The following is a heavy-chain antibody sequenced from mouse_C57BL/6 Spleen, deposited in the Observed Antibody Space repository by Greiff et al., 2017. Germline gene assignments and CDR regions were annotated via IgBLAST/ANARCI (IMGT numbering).Heavy chain of an antibody. CDR3: ARGDYYGSSYRPWFAY. D-gene: IGHD1-1*01. Sequence: QVQLQQSGAELARPGASVKLSCKASGYTFTSYGISWVKQRTGQGLEWIGEIYPRSGNTYYNEKFKGKATLTADKSSSTAYMELRSLTSEDSAVYFCARGDYYGSSYRPWFAYWGQGTLVTVSA. V-gene: IGHV1-81*01. CDR1: GYTFTSYG. CDR2: IYPRSGNT. J-gene: IGHJ3*01.